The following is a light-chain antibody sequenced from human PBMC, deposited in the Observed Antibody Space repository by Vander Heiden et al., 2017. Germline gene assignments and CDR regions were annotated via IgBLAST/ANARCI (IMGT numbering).Light chain of an antibody. CDR3: LQDANQPLT. V-gene: IGKV1-33*01. Sequence: DIQITQSPSSLSASVGDRVTITCQASQDISNYLNWYQQKPGKSPKLLIYDASNLETGVPSRFSGSGSVTDFTLTISSLQPEDLATYYCLQDANQPLTFGGWTSLEMK. CDR1: QDISNY. J-gene: IGKJ4*01. CDR2: DAS.